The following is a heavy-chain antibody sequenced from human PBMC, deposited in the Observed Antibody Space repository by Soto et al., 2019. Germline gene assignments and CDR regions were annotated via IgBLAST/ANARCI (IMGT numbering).Heavy chain of an antibody. D-gene: IGHD3-10*01. Sequence: PSETLSLTCTVSGGSIISGGYCWSWIRQHPGKGLEWIGYIYYSGSTYYNPSLKSRVTISVDTSKNQFSLKLSSVTAADTAVYYCARGVTLVRGVIHTPYFDYWGQGALVTVS. J-gene: IGHJ4*02. CDR1: GGSIISGGYC. CDR3: ARGVTLVRGVIHTPYFDY. CDR2: IYYSGST. V-gene: IGHV4-31*03.